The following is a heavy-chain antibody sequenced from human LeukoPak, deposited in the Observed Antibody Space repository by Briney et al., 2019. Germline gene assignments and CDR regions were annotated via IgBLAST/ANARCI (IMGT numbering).Heavy chain of an antibody. J-gene: IGHJ4*02. CDR3: AKDRGVITFGGVSGFFDY. CDR2: ISYDGSNK. Sequence: GGSLRLSCVASGFTFSDAWMNWVRQAPGKGLEWVAVISYDGSNKYYADSVKGRFTISRDNSKNTLYLQMNSLRAEDTAVYYCAKDRGVITFGGVSGFFDYWGQGTLVTVSS. D-gene: IGHD3-16*01. CDR1: GFTFSDAW. V-gene: IGHV3-30*18.